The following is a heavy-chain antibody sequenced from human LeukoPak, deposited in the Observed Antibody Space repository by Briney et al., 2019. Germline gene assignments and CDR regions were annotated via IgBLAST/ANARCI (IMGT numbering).Heavy chain of an antibody. J-gene: IGHJ1*01. D-gene: IGHD4-17*01. CDR1: GYTFTCYY. Sequence: ASVKVSCKASGYTFTCYYLHWVRQAPGLGLEWLGWINPKNGDIKYSQKFQGRVSMTRDTSISTAYMELTRLRSDDTAVYYCAGRLFYGDALEYFQHWGQGTLVTVSS. CDR2: INPKNGDI. CDR3: AGRLFYGDALEYFQH. V-gene: IGHV1-2*02.